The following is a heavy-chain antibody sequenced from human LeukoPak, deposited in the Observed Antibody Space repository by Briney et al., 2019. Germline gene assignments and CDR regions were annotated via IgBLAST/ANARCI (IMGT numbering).Heavy chain of an antibody. J-gene: IGHJ4*02. CDR2: INPKSGST. D-gene: IGHD4/OR15-4a*01. CDR3: ARLLTDFDC. CDR1: GYTFTDYF. Sequence: ASVKVSCKASGYTFTDYFIHWVRQAPGQGLEWMGRINPKSGSTNYAQNFQGRVTMTTDTSITSAYMELSRLTSDDTAVYFCARLLTDFDCWGRGSLVTVSS. V-gene: IGHV1-2*06.